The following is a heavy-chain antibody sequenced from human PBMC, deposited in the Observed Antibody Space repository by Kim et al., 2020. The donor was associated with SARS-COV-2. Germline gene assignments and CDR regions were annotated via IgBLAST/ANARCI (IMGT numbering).Heavy chain of an antibody. Sequence: SETLSLTCAVYGGSFSGYYWSWIRQPPGKWLEWIGEINHSGSTNYNPSLKSRVTISVDTSKNQFSLKLSSVTAADTAVYYCARGQIVVVPAALGVVMYY. CDR1: GGSFSGYY. CDR3: ARGQIVVVPAALGVVMYY. J-gene: IGHJ6*01. V-gene: IGHV4-34*01. D-gene: IGHD2-2*01. CDR2: INHSGST.